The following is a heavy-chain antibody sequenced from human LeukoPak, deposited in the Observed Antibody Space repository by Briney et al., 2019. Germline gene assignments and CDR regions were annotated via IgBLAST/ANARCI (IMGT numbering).Heavy chain of an antibody. J-gene: IGHJ6*02. V-gene: IGHV1-2*02. Sequence: ASVKVSCKASGYTFTGYYMHWVRQAPGQGLEWMGWINPNSGGTNYAQKFQGRVTMTTDTSTSTAYMELRSLRSDDTAVYYCARDLDIVATSYYYYGMDVWGQGTTVTVSS. CDR3: ARDLDIVATSYYYYGMDV. CDR2: INPNSGGT. D-gene: IGHD5-12*01. CDR1: GYTFTGYY.